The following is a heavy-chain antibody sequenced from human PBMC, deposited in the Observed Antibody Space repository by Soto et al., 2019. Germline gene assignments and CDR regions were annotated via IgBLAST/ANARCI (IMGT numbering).Heavy chain of an antibody. CDR2: IIPIFGTA. CDR3: ASRESDVRGGNYYYAMDV. V-gene: IGHV1-69*12. Sequence: QVQLVQSGAEVKKPGSSVKVSCKASGGTFSTYAISWVRQAPGQGLEWMGGIIPIFGTADYAQKFQGRVTSAADEFTSTDYIELRGLRSEDTAVYYCASRESDVRGGNYYYAMDVWGQGATVTVSS. CDR1: GGTFSTYA. D-gene: IGHD1-26*01. J-gene: IGHJ6*02.